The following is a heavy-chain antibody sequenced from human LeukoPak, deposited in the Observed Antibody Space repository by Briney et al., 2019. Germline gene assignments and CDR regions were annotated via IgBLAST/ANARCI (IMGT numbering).Heavy chain of an antibody. CDR2: IDSDGSTT. CDR1: GFTFSTYW. V-gene: IGHV3-74*01. CDR3: AGTGCSGGSCYSDYMDV. D-gene: IGHD2-15*01. Sequence: WGSLRLSCAASGFTFSTYWMHWVRQAPGKGLVWVSRIDSDGSTTDYADSVKGRFTISSDNAKNTVYLQMNSLRAEDAAVYYCAGTGCSGGSCYSDYMDVWGKGTTVTVSS. J-gene: IGHJ6*03.